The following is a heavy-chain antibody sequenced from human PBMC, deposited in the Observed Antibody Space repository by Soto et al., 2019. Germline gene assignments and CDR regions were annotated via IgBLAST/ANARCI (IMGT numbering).Heavy chain of an antibody. CDR2: ISFDGSHK. Sequence: QVQLVESGGGVVQPGRSLRLSCTASGFTFSTFAMHWVRQAPGKGLEWVSFISFDGSHKNYVDSVKGRFTVSRDNAKNTLLLQMNSLRPEDTGVYYCVRVSTIGASPKFDGIPSGIDYWGQGTLVTVSS. CDR1: GFTFSTFA. CDR3: VRVSTIGASPKFDGIPSGIDY. V-gene: IGHV3-30*03. J-gene: IGHJ4*02. D-gene: IGHD1-26*01.